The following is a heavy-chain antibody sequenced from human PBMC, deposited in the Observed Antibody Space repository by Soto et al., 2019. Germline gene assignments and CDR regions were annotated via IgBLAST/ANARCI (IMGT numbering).Heavy chain of an antibody. CDR2: IYHSGST. CDR1: GGSISSGGYS. CDR3: ARGIWDIVLVPAARLGSCWFDP. V-gene: IGHV4-30-2*01. Sequence: LSLTCAVSGGSISSGGYSWSWIRQPPGKGLEWIGYIYHSGSTSYNPSLKSRVTISVDRSKNQFSLKLSSVTAADTAVYYCARGIWDIVLVPAARLGSCWFDPWGQGTLVT. D-gene: IGHD2-2*01. J-gene: IGHJ5*02.